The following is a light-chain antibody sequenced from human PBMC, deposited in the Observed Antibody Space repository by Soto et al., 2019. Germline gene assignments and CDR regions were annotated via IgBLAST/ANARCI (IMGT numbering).Light chain of an antibody. CDR1: QAISHY. Sequence: DIQMTQSPSAMSASVGDRVTITCRASQAISHYLAWFHQRPGKVPTRLIYGASTLESGVPSRFSGSGSGTEFTLTISSLQPEDFGSYYCLQHNTYPLSFGGGTKVE. CDR3: LQHNTYPLS. V-gene: IGKV1-17*03. J-gene: IGKJ4*01. CDR2: GAS.